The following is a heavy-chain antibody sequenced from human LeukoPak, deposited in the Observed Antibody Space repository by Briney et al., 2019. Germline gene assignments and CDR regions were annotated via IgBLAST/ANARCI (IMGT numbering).Heavy chain of an antibody. V-gene: IGHV4-38-2*01. CDR3: ARLTYGGNNWLDP. D-gene: IGHD4-23*01. CDR2: IYHSGST. J-gene: IGHJ5*02. Sequence: PSETLSLTCAVSGYSISSGYYWGWIRQPPGKGLEWIGSIYHSGSTYYNPSLKSRVTISVDTSKNQFSLKLSSVTAADTAVYYCARLTYGGNNWLDPWGQGTLVTVSS. CDR1: GYSISSGYY.